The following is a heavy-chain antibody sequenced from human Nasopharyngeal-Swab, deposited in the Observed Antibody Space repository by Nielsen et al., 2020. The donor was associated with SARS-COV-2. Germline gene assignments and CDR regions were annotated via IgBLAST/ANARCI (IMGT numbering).Heavy chain of an antibody. CDR3: ARGRVRHFDY. D-gene: IGHD4-23*01. CDR1: GFTFSSYE. Sequence: GGSPRLSCAASGFTFSSYEMNWVRQAPGKGLEWVSYISSSGSTIYYADSVKGRFTISRDNAKNSLYLQMNSLRAEDTAVYYCARGRVRHFDYWGQGTLVTVSS. V-gene: IGHV3-48*03. J-gene: IGHJ4*02. CDR2: ISSSGSTI.